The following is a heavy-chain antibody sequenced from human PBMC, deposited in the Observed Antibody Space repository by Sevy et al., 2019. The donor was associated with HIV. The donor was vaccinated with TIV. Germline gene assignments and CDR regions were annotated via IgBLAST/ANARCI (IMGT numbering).Heavy chain of an antibody. J-gene: IGHJ4*02. D-gene: IGHD6-6*01. CDR3: ARAGVPARPDYFDY. V-gene: IGHV6-1*01. CDR1: GDSVSSNSAA. CDR2: TYYRSKWYN. Sequence: SQTLSLTCAISGDSVSSNSAAWNWIRQSPSRGLEWLGRTYYRSKWYNDYVVSVKSRITINPDTSKNQFSLQLNSVTPEDTAVYHCARAGVPARPDYFDYWGQGTLVTVSS.